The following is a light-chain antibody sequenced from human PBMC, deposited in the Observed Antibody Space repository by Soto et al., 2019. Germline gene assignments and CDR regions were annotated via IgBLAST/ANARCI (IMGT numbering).Light chain of an antibody. Sequence: QSALTQPASVAGSPGQWITISCTGASSDVGSYNLVSWYQQHPGKAPKLIIYEVSQRTSGVANRFSGSKSGNTAALTISGLQAEDEADYYCYSYAGGGVGKFGGGTKLTVL. V-gene: IGLV2-23*02. CDR1: SSDVGSYNL. CDR3: YSYAGGGVGK. CDR2: EVS. J-gene: IGLJ2*01.